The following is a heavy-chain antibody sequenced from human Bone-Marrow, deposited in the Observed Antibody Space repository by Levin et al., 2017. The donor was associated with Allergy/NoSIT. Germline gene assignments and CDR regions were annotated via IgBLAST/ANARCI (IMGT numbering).Heavy chain of an antibody. Sequence: GGSLRLSCAASGFTVSSNYMSWVRQAPGKGLEWVSVIYSGGSTYYADSVKGRFTISRDNSKNTLYLQMNSLRAEDTAVYYCAREHYYDSSGYQHWGQGTLVTVSS. CDR1: GFTVSSNY. D-gene: IGHD3-22*01. CDR2: IYSGGST. CDR3: AREHYYDSSGYQH. J-gene: IGHJ1*01. V-gene: IGHV3-53*01.